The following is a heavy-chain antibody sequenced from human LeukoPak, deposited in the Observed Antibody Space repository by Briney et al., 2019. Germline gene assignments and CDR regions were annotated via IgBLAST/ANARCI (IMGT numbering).Heavy chain of an antibody. Sequence: SETLSLTCSVSGVSITNYYWSWIRQPPGKGLEWMGYIYYSGSTNYNPSLKSRATISVDTSKSQISLKLTSVTAADTALYYCARAMRPYGNDALDIWGQGTMVTVSS. CDR3: ARAMRPYGNDALDI. J-gene: IGHJ3*02. D-gene: IGHD3-10*01. CDR2: IYYSGST. CDR1: GVSITNYY. V-gene: IGHV4-59*08.